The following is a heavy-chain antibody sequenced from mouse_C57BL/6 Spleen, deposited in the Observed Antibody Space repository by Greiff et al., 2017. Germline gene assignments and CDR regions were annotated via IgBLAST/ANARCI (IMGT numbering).Heavy chain of an antibody. D-gene: IGHD3-2*02. J-gene: IGHJ4*01. Sequence: EVQLQQSGAELVRPGASVKLSCTASGFNIKDDYMHWVKQRPEQGLEWIGWIDPENGDTEYASKFQGKATITADTSSNTAYLQLSSLTSEDTAVYYCTTGSSGYVDYAMDYWGQGTSVTVSS. CDR2: IDPENGDT. V-gene: IGHV14-4*01. CDR3: TTGSSGYVDYAMDY. CDR1: GFNIKDDY.